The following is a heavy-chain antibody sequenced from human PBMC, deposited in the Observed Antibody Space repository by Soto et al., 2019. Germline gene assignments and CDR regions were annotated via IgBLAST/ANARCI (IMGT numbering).Heavy chain of an antibody. CDR1: GFTFSSYG. V-gene: IGHV3-33*01. J-gene: IGHJ4*02. Sequence: PGGSLRLSCAASGFTFSSYGMHWVRQAPGKGLEWVAVIWYDGSNKYYADSVKGRFTISRDNSKNTLYLQMNSLRAEDTAEYYSARGEMIRSYFFDSWGQGTLVTVPS. CDR3: ARGEMIRSYFFDS. CDR2: IWYDGSNK. D-gene: IGHD3-16*01.